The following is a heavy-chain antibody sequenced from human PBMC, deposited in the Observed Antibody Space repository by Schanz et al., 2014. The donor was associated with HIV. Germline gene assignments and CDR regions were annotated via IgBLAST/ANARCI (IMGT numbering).Heavy chain of an antibody. V-gene: IGHV3-23*04. CDR1: GFPFSNFA. CDR2: ISTGGERT. J-gene: IGHJ4*02. Sequence: VQLVESGGGVVQPGGSLRLSCVASGFPFSNFAMSWVRQDPGRGLEWVSAISTGGERTFYADSVKGRFTISRDNSKNTLYLHMNSLGAEDTALYYCAKASGNSYGTGYFDYWGQGTLVTVSS. CDR3: AKASGNSYGTGYFDY. D-gene: IGHD5-18*01.